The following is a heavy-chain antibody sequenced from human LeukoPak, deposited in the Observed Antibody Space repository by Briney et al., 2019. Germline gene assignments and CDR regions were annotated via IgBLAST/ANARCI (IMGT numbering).Heavy chain of an antibody. J-gene: IGHJ3*02. Sequence: SETLSLTCTVSGYSISSGYYWGWIRQPPGKGLEWIGSIYHSGSTYYNPSLKSRVTISVDTSKNQFSLKLSSVTAADTAVYYCARVKPRLAYCGGDCFDAFDIWGQGTMVTVSS. V-gene: IGHV4-38-2*02. CDR2: IYHSGST. D-gene: IGHD2-21*02. CDR1: GYSISSGYY. CDR3: ARVKPRLAYCGGDCFDAFDI.